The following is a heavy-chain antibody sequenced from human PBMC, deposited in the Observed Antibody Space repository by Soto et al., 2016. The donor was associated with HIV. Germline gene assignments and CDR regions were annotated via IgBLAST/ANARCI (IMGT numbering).Heavy chain of an antibody. CDR3: ARVAYYDILTGPGDFDY. Sequence: QVQLVQSGAEVKKPGASVKVSCKASGYTFTYYYMHWVRQAPGQGLEWMGWINPNSGDTNYAQKFQGRVTMTRDTSISTAYMELSRLRSDDTAVYYCARVAYYDILTGPGDFDYWGQGTLVTVSS. J-gene: IGHJ4*02. D-gene: IGHD3-9*01. CDR2: INPNSGDT. V-gene: IGHV1-2*02. CDR1: GYTFTYYY.